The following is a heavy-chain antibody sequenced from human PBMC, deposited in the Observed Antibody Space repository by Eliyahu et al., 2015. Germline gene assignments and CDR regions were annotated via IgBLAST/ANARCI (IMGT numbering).Heavy chain of an antibody. Sequence: QVQLQESGPGLVKPSETLSLTCTVSGGSISSYYWSWIRQPPGKGLEWIGYIYYSGSTNYNPSLKSRVTISVDTSKNQFSLKLSSVTAADTAVYYCARGGRVTPLGPWGQGTMVTVSS. CDR1: GGSISSYY. V-gene: IGHV4-59*01. CDR2: IYYSGST. J-gene: IGHJ3*01. D-gene: IGHD4-23*01. CDR3: ARGGRVTPLGP.